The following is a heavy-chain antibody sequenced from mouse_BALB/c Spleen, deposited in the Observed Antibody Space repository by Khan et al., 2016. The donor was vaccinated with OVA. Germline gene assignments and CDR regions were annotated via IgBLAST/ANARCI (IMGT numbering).Heavy chain of an antibody. J-gene: IGHJ3*01. Sequence: QVRLQQSGAELARPGASVKMSCKASGYTFTSYTIHWIKERPGRGLEWIGYINPSNGYTNYNQKFKDKATLTTDKSSTTAYLQLSSLTSDDSAVYNCVRDGAYHRNDGWFAYWGQGTLVTVSA. CDR3: VRDGAYHRNDGWFAY. V-gene: IGHV1-4*01. CDR2: INPSNGYT. D-gene: IGHD2-14*01. CDR1: GYTFTSYT.